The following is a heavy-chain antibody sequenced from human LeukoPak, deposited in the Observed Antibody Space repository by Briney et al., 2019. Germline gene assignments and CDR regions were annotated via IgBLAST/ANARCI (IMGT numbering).Heavy chain of an antibody. CDR1: GFTVSSNY. CDR3: AISYRDVYIRGAFDI. CDR2: IYSGDST. J-gene: IGHJ3*02. D-gene: IGHD5-24*01. V-gene: IGHV3-53*04. Sequence: PGGSLRLSCAASGFTVSSNYMSWVRQAPGKGLEWVSDIYSGDSTDYADSVKGRVTISRHNSRNTVYLQMNSLRPEDTAVYYCAISYRDVYIRGAFDIWGQGTLVTVSS.